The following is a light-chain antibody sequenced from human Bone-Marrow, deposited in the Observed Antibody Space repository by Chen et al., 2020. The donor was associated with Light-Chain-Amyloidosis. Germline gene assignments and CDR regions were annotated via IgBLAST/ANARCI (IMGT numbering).Light chain of an antibody. J-gene: IGLJ3*02. CDR1: NIGSTS. CDR2: DDS. Sequence: SYVLTQPYSVSVAPGQTATIACGGNNIGSTSVHWYQQTPGQAPLLVVYDDSVRPSGIPERLSGSNSGNTATLTISRVEAGDEADYYCQVWDRSSDRPVFGGGTKLTVL. CDR3: QVWDRSSDRPV. V-gene: IGLV3-21*02.